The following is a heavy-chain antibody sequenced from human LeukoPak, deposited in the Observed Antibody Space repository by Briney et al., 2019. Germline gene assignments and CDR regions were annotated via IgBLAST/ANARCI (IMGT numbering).Heavy chain of an antibody. CDR2: IRYDGSNK. Sequence: GGSLRLSCAASGFTFSSYGMHWVRQAPGKGLEWVAFIRYDGSNKYYADSVKGRFTISRDNSKNTLYLQMNSLRAEDTAVYYCAKDRRALYYYYMDVWGKGTTVTVSS. CDR1: GFTFSSYG. J-gene: IGHJ6*03. CDR3: AKDRRALYYYYMDV. V-gene: IGHV3-30*02.